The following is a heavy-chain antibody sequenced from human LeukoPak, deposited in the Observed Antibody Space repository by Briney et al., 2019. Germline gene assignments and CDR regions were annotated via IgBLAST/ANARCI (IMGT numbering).Heavy chain of an antibody. V-gene: IGHV4-4*07. CDR1: GASISSYY. J-gene: IGHJ4*02. Sequence: PSETLSLTCTVSGASISSYYGSWIRQPAGKGLEWIGRIDGSGNNKYNTPLKSRISLPEKKSKNQVSLKLSYVTAADTAVYYCARDGGSGWFDYWGQGTLVTVSS. D-gene: IGHD6-19*01. CDR2: IDGSGNN. CDR3: ARDGGSGWFDY.